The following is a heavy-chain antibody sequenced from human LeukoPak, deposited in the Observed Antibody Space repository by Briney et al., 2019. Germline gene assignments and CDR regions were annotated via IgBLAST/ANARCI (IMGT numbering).Heavy chain of an antibody. CDR2: IYYSGTT. V-gene: IGHV4-39*07. CDR1: GDSIKSSSYY. J-gene: IGHJ6*03. CDR3: ARLNKNDSGSYRFGKKKRGYMDV. D-gene: IGHD3-10*01. Sequence: PSETLSLTCTVSGDSIKSSSYYWAWVRQPPGKGLEWIASIYYSGTTYYNPSLKSRVTISVDTSKNQFSLKLSSVTAADTAVYYCARLNKNDSGSYRFGKKKRGYMDVWGRGTTVTISS.